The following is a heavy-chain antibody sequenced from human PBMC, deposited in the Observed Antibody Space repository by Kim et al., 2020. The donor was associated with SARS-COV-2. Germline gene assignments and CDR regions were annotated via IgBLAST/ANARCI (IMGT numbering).Heavy chain of an antibody. CDR2: ISYDGSNK. J-gene: IGHJ2*01. CDR3: ARVIQSKYFDL. D-gene: IGHD3-16*01. CDR1: GFSFSDYG. V-gene: IGHV3-33*05. Sequence: GGSLRLSCAASGFSFSDYGMHWVRQAPGKGLEWVAVISYDGSNKDSADFVKGRFTISRDNSKNTLYLQMNSLRAEDTAVYYCARVIQSKYFDLWGRGTLV.